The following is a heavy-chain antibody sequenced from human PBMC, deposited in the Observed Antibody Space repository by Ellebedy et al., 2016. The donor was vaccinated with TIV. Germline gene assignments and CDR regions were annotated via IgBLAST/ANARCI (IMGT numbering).Heavy chain of an antibody. D-gene: IGHD6-19*01. CDR3: ARGRGVAGGLEY. V-gene: IGHV3-13*01. CDR2: FGTAGDT. J-gene: IGHJ4*02. CDR1: GFTSSSYY. Sequence: GGSLRLSCAASGFTSSSYYMHWVRQPTGKGLEWVSAFGTAGDTYYADSVKGRFTISREDAKNSLFLHMNSLRVGDTAVYYCARGRGVAGGLEYWGQGTLVTVSS.